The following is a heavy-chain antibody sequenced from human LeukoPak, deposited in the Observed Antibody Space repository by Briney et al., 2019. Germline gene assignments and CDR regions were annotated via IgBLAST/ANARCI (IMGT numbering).Heavy chain of an antibody. J-gene: IGHJ4*02. D-gene: IGHD3-3*01. CDR1: GFTFSSHA. CDR3: AKDYDFWSGYQFKC. Sequence: PGGSLRLSCAASGFTFSSHAMSWVRQAPGKGLEWVSAINGGGDSTYYADSVKGRFTISRDNSKNTVYLQMNSLRAEDTAVYYCAKDYDFWSGYQFKCWGQGALVTVSS. V-gene: IGHV3-23*01. CDR2: INGGGDST.